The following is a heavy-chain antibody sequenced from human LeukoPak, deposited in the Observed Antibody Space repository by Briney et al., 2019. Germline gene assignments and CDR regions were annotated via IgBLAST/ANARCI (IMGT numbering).Heavy chain of an antibody. J-gene: IGHJ4*02. CDR3: ARGTDDSSGYYGDFDY. V-gene: IGHV4-34*01. CDR2: INHSGST. CDR1: GFTFDTYW. D-gene: IGHD3-22*01. Sequence: GSLRLSCAASGFTFDTYWMSWVRQPPGKGLEWIGEINHSGSTNYNPSLKSRVTISVDTSKNQFSLKLSSVTAADTAVYYCARGTDDSSGYYGDFDYWGQGTLVTVSS.